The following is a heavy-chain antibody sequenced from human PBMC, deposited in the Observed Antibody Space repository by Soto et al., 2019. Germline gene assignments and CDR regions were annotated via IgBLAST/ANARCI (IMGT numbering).Heavy chain of an antibody. V-gene: IGHV3-15*07. J-gene: IGHJ4*02. Sequence: EVQLVESGGGLVKPGASLRLSCAASGFTFTNAWMNWVRQAPGKGPEWVGRVKTKADGGTTDYAAPAKGRFTISRDDSINTVYLQMNSLKIEDTAVYYCTSRIKTTNDYWGQGTLVTVSS. CDR2: VKTKADGGTT. CDR3: TSRIKTTNDY. D-gene: IGHD1-1*01. CDR1: GFTFTNAW.